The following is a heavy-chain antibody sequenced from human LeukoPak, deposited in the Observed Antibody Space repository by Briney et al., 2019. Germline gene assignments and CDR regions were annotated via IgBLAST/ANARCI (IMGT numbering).Heavy chain of an antibody. V-gene: IGHV1-69*05. CDR2: SIPIFGTT. Sequence: GASVTVSCKATGGTFSSYAINWVRQPPAQGLDWMGVSIPIFGTTNNAQTFRGRVTITTDESTSTDYMELNSLRSEDTAVYYFASTIGVDLHYCLFIDVWGTGTTVTVSS. CDR3: ASTIGVDLHYCLFIDV. D-gene: IGHD3-3*01. J-gene: IGHJ6*03. CDR1: GGTFSSYA.